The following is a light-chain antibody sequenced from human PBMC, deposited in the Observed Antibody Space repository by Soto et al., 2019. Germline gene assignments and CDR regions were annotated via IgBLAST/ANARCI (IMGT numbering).Light chain of an antibody. V-gene: IGKV3-11*01. CDR3: QQPVSVYS. CDR2: DAS. Sequence: PGERATLSCRASQSVSRYLAWYQQKPGQPPRLLIYDASNRPTGTPARFSGSGSGTVFTLTIISLEPEDFAVYYCQQPVSVYSFGQGTTLEIK. CDR1: QSVSRY. J-gene: IGKJ2*03.